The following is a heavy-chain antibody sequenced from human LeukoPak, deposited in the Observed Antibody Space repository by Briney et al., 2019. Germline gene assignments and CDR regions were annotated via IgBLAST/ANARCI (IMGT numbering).Heavy chain of an antibody. V-gene: IGHV3-7*01. CDR1: GFTLNSYW. CDR2: IKEDGSGI. D-gene: IGHD1-26*01. J-gene: IGHJ4*02. Sequence: GSLRLSCAASGFTLNSYWMSRVRQAPGKGLEWVANIKEDGSGIYYVDSVEGRFTISRDNAKKSLYLQMNSLRAEDTAVYYCARDTRSGSYYPNYYFDYWGQGTLVTVSS. CDR3: ARDTRSGSYYPNYYFDY.